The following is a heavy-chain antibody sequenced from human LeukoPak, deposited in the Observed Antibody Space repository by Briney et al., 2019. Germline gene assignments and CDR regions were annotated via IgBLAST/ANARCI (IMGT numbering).Heavy chain of an antibody. CDR1: GFTFSNYA. J-gene: IGHJ3*02. V-gene: IGHV3-23*01. CDR2: IGGCGCST. CDR3: ARGIRGLPNDAFDI. D-gene: IGHD3-10*01. Sequence: PGESVRLSCSASGFTFSNYAMRWVGPAPGKGGEGVSTIGGCGCSTYYADSVKGRFTISRDNSKNTLYLQMNSLRAADTAVYYCARGIRGLPNDAFDIWGQGTMVTVSS.